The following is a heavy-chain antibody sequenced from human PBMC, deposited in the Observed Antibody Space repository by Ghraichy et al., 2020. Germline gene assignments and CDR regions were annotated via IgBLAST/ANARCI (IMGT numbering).Heavy chain of an antibody. CDR2: VDHGGST. CDR3: ASRPGIHYYGMDV. Sequence: SETLSLTCAVYGGSFSGCYWSWIRQPPGRGLEWIGEVDHGGSTNYNPSLKSRVTISVDTSKNQFSLKLSSVTAADTAVYYCASRPGIHYYGMDVWGQGTTVTVSS. CDR1: GGSFSGCY. D-gene: IGHD2/OR15-2a*01. V-gene: IGHV4-34*01. J-gene: IGHJ6*02.